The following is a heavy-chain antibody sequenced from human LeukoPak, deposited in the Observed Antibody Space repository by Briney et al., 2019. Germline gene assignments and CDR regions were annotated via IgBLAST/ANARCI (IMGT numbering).Heavy chain of an antibody. V-gene: IGHV3-33*01. J-gene: IGHJ3*02. CDR3: ARDYYDSSGQLHAGAHAFDI. D-gene: IGHD3-22*01. CDR2: IWYDGINK. Sequence: GGSLRLSCAASGFTFRAFGMHWVRQAPGKGLEWVAIIWYDGINKYCADSVKGRFTISRDNSKNTLYLQMNSLRAEDTAVYYCARDYYDSSGQLHAGAHAFDIWGQGTMVTVSS. CDR1: GFTFRAFG.